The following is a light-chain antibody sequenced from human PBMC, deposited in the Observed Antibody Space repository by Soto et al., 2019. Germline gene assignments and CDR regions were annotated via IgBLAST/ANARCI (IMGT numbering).Light chain of an antibody. CDR2: DAS. CDR1: QSVSSY. J-gene: IGKJ4*01. V-gene: IGKV3-11*01. Sequence: EIVVTQSPATVALCPGERATLSCRASQSVSSYLAWYQQKPGQAPRLLIYDASNRATGIPARFSGSGSGTDFTLTISSLEPEDFAVYYCQQRSNWPLTFGGGT. CDR3: QQRSNWPLT.